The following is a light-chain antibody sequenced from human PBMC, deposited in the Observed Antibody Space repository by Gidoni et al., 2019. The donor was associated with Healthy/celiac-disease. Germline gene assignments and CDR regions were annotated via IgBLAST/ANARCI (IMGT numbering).Light chain of an antibody. J-gene: IGLJ3*02. Sequence: QSVLTQPPSVSGAPGQGVTISCTGSSSNIGAGYAVHWYQQLPGTAPKLLIYGNSNRPSGVPDRFSGSKSGTSASLAITGLQAEDEADYYCQSYDSSLSGVFGGGTKLTVL. V-gene: IGLV1-40*01. CDR1: SSNIGAGYA. CDR2: GNS. CDR3: QSYDSSLSGV.